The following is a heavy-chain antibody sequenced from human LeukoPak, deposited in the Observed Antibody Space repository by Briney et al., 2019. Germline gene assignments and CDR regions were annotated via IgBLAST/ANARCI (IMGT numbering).Heavy chain of an antibody. CDR2: INTDGTVT. CDR1: GFTFSKYW. J-gene: IGHJ4*02. Sequence: GGSVTHPCAASGFTFSKYWMLWVRQAPGKGLESVSRINTDGTVTTYAVSVKGRFTVSRDSADNTMFLQMNSVRDEDTAVYYCATKQWLTPPPDSWGQGTPDTVSS. CDR3: ATKQWLTPPPDS. V-gene: IGHV3-74*01. D-gene: IGHD6-19*01.